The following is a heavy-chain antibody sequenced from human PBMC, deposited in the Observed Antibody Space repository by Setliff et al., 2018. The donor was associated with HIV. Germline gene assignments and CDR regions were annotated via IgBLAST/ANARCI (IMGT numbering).Heavy chain of an antibody. V-gene: IGHV4-59*12. CDR2: IYYSGST. CDR3: ARRGYSYVERVYYYYMDV. CDR1: GVSINSYY. Sequence: SETLSLTCSVSGVSINSYYWSWIRLPPGRGLEWIGYIYYSGSTNYNPSLKSRVTISVDTSKNQFSLKLSPVTAADTAMYYCARRGYSYVERVYYYYMDVWGKGTTVTVSS. J-gene: IGHJ6*03. D-gene: IGHD5-18*01.